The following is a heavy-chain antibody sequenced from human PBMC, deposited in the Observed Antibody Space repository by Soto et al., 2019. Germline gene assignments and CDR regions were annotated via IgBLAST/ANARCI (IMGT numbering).Heavy chain of an antibody. D-gene: IGHD1-26*01. CDR1: GSTFTSHY. V-gene: IGHV1-2*02. CDR3: ANRGSFCTRPLAYFDD. CDR2: INPNSGGT. J-gene: IGHJ4*01. Sequence: ASVKVSCKASGSTFTSHYIHWVRQAPGQGLEWMGWINPNSGGTSYAQKFQGRVTMTRDTSITTAYMELRRLSSDDTAVYYCANRGSFCTRPLAYFDDWGQGTLVTVSS.